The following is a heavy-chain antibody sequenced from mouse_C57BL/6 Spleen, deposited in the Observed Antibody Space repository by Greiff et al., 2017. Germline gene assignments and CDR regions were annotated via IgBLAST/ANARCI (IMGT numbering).Heavy chain of an antibody. CDR2: ISYDGSN. J-gene: IGHJ1*03. D-gene: IGHD1-1*01. CDR1: GYSITSGYY. V-gene: IGHV3-6*01. Sequence: EVQRVESGPGLVKPSQSLSLTCSVTGYSITSGYYWNWIRQFPGNKLEWMGYISYDGSNNYNPSLKNPISITRDTSKNQFFLKLNSVTTENTATYYCARDENYYGSSYWYFDVWGTGTTVTVSS. CDR3: ARDENYYGSSYWYFDV.